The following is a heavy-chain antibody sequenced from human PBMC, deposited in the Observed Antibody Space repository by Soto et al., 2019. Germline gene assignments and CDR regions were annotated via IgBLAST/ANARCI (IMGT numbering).Heavy chain of an antibody. J-gene: IGHJ4*02. CDR3: ARRVATTVSALGY. Sequence: QVQLVKSGGGVVQAGNSLRLSCTASGLTFTSSSFHWVRQAPGKGLEWVAVISENRDRQYSTESVRGRLLISRDSTTNTVYLQRISLRPDEKAVYFCARRVATTVSALGYWGQGALVTVSS. CDR2: ISENRDRQ. D-gene: IGHD4-17*01. CDR1: GLTFTSSS. V-gene: IGHV3-30-3*01.